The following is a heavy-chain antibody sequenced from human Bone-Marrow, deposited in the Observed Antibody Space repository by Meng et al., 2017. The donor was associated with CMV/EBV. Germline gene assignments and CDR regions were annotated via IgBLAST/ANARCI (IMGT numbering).Heavy chain of an antibody. CDR3: TTDPRGYCSSTSCFYYYYYGMDV. Sequence: GESLKISCAASGFTLSNAWMSWVRQAPGKGLEWVGRIKSKTDGGTTDYAAPVKGRFTISRDDSKNTLYLQMNSLKTEDTAVYYCTTDPRGYCSSTSCFYYYYYGMDVWGQGTTVTGSS. CDR1: GFTLSNAW. CDR2: IKSKTDGGTT. V-gene: IGHV3-15*01. D-gene: IGHD2-2*01. J-gene: IGHJ6*01.